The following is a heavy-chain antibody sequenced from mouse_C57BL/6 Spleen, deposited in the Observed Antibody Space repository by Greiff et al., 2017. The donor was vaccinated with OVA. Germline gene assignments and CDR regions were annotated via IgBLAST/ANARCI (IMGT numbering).Heavy chain of an antibody. CDR1: GFTFSNYW. D-gene: IGHD4-1*01. CDR3: TLGWFAY. CDR2: IRLKSDNYAT. V-gene: IGHV6-3*01. Sequence: EVMPVESGGGLVQPGGSMKLSCVASGFTFSNYWMNWVRQSPEKGLEWVAQIRLKSDNYATHYAESVKGRFTISRDDSKSSVYLQMNNLRAEDTGIYYCTLGWFAYWGQGTLVTVSA. J-gene: IGHJ3*01.